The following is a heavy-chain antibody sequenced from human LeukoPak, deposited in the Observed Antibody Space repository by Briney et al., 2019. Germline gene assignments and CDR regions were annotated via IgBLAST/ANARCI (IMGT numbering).Heavy chain of an antibody. CDR2: IKPNNGGT. J-gene: IGHJ5*02. CDR3: ARARGDIVVVPAAIWFDP. CDR1: GYTFTGYY. Sequence: ASVKVSCKASGYTFTGYYMHWVRQAPGQGLEWLGWIKPNNGGTNYAQKFQGRVTMTRDTSISTAYMELSRLRSDDTAVYYCARARGDIVVVPAAIWFDPWGQGTLVTVSS. D-gene: IGHD2-2*01. V-gene: IGHV1-2*02.